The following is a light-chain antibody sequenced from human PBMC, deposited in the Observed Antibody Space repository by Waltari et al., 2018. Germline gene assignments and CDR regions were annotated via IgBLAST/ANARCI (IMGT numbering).Light chain of an antibody. J-gene: IGLJ1*01. CDR2: EVT. Sequence: QSALTQPPSVSGSPGQSVTISSTGTSSDVGSYNRVTWSQQSPGTAPKLMIYEVTNRPSGVPDRFSGSKSGDTASLTISGLQAEDEADYYCSSYTSSNTYLFGTGTKVTVL. CDR3: SSYTSSNTYL. CDR1: SSDVGSYNR. V-gene: IGLV2-18*02.